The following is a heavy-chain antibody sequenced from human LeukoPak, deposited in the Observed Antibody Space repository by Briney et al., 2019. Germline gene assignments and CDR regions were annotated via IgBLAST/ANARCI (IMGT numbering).Heavy chain of an antibody. Sequence: PGGSLRLSCAASGFTFGSYGMSWVRQAPGKGLEWVSTIHSSGTNTHYADYVKGRFTISRDNSTNKLMSTLRADDTAIYYCAKDPSTLTIRDDYWGQGTLVTVSS. CDR1: GFTFGSYG. CDR2: IHSSGTNT. D-gene: IGHD5-24*01. J-gene: IGHJ4*02. CDR3: AKDPSTLTIRDDY. V-gene: IGHV3-23*01.